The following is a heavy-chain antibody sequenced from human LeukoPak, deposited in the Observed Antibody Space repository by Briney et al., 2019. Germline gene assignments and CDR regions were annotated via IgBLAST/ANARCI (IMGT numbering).Heavy chain of an antibody. Sequence: SEALSLTCAVYGGSFSGYYWSWIRQPPGKGLEWIGEINHSGSTNYNPSLKSRVTISVDTSKNQFSLKLSSVTAADTAVYYCARRRVSSRPSPGARFDPWGQGTLVTVSS. D-gene: IGHD6-6*01. CDR3: ARRRVSSRPSPGARFDP. J-gene: IGHJ5*02. V-gene: IGHV4-34*01. CDR2: INHSGST. CDR1: GGSFSGYY.